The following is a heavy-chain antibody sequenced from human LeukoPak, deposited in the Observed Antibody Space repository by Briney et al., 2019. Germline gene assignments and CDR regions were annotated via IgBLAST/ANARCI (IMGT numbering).Heavy chain of an antibody. CDR3: AKEAYYYDSRGYHNYYYGMDV. Sequence: GGSLRLSCAASGFTFSSYGMHWVRQAPGKGLEWVASISHDGSNKYYADSVRGRFTISRDNSKNTLYLQMNSLRAEDTAVYSCAKEAYYYDSRGYHNYYYGMDVWGQGTTVTVSS. J-gene: IGHJ6*02. CDR1: GFTFSSYG. CDR2: ISHDGSNK. V-gene: IGHV3-30*18. D-gene: IGHD3-22*01.